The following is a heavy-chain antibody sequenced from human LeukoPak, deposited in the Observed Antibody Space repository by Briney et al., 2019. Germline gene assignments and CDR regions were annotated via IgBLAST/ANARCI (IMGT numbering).Heavy chain of an antibody. CDR3: AKDRRGAAAGGLDY. Sequence: GGSLRLSCAASGFTFSSYGMHWIRQAPGKGLEWVAVISYDGSNKYYADSVKGRFTISRDNSKNTLYLQMNSLRAEDTAVYYCAKDRRGAAAGGLDYWGQGTLVTVSS. D-gene: IGHD6-13*01. CDR1: GFTFSSYG. V-gene: IGHV3-30*18. CDR2: ISYDGSNK. J-gene: IGHJ4*02.